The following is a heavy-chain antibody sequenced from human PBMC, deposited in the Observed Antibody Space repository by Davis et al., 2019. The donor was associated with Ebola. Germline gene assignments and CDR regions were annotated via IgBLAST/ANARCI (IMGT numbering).Heavy chain of an antibody. CDR1: GYSFTCYW. D-gene: IGHD6-13*01. CDR2: IYPGDSDT. J-gene: IGHJ6*02. Sequence: GESLKISCKGSGYSFTCYWIGWVRQLPGKGLEWMGIIYPGDSDTRYSPSFQGQVTISADKSISTAYLQWSSLKASDTAMYYCARRDFAAAGIGDYYGMDVWGQGTTVTVS. CDR3: ARRDFAAAGIGDYYGMDV. V-gene: IGHV5-51*01.